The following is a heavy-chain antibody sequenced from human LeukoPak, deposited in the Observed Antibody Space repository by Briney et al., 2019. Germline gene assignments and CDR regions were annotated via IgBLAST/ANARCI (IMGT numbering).Heavy chain of an antibody. J-gene: IGHJ6*02. CDR3: ARSTYYDILTGQYYYGMDV. V-gene: IGHV4-59*01. CDR2: IYYSGST. Sequence: SETLSLTCTVSGGSISSYYWSWIRQPPGKGLEWIGYIYYSGSTNYNPSLKSRVTISVDTSKNQFSLKLSSVTAADTAVYYCARSTYYDILTGQYYYGMDVWGQGTTVTVSS. D-gene: IGHD3-9*01. CDR1: GGSISSYY.